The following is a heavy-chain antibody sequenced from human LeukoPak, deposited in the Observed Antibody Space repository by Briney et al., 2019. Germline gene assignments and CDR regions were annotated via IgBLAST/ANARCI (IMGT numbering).Heavy chain of an antibody. Sequence: PGGSLRLSCAASGFTFSAYWMTWVRQAPGKGLEWVANIKQDGREKYFVDSVRGRFTISRDNAKNSLSLQMNSLRTEDTAVYYCARVYGGKGGVFDYWGQGTLVTVSS. CDR2: IKQDGREK. CDR1: GFTFSAYW. D-gene: IGHD4-17*01. V-gene: IGHV3-7*01. J-gene: IGHJ4*02. CDR3: ARVYGGKGGVFDY.